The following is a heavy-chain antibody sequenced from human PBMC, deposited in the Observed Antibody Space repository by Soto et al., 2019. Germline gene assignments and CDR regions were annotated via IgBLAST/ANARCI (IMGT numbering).Heavy chain of an antibody. J-gene: IGHJ4*02. Sequence: QVQLQQWGAGLLKPSETLSLTCAVYGGSFSGYYWSWIRQPPGKGLEWIGEINHSGSTNYNPSLKSRVTISVDTSKNQFSLKMSSVTAADTAVYYCARRPALYCSSTSCYFDYWGQGTLVTVSS. V-gene: IGHV4-34*01. D-gene: IGHD2-2*01. CDR3: ARRPALYCSSTSCYFDY. CDR2: INHSGST. CDR1: GGSFSGYY.